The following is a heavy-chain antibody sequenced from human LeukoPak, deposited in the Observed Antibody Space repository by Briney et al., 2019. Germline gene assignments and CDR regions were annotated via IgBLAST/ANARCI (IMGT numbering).Heavy chain of an antibody. CDR2: MNPNSGNT. Sequence: GASVKVSCKASGYTFTSYDINLVRQATGQRLEWMGCMNPNSGNTGYAQKFQGIVTMTRHTSIITAYMELSSLRSTDTAVYYCARAVRGVIIKNYYYYYMDVWGKGTTVTVSS. D-gene: IGHD3-10*01. V-gene: IGHV1-8*01. CDR3: ARAVRGVIIKNYYYYYMDV. CDR1: GYTFTSYD. J-gene: IGHJ6*03.